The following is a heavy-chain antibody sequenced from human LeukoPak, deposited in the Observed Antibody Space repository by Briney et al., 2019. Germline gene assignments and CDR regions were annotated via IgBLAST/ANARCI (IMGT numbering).Heavy chain of an antibody. CDR1: GGSISSSNW. CDR3: ARGVRELELRRAYFDY. J-gene: IGHJ4*02. CDR2: IYHSGST. Sequence: SETLSLTCAVSGGSISSSNWWSWVRQPPGKGLEWIGEIYHSGSTNYNPSLKSRVTISVETSKNQFSLKLSSVTAADTAVYYCARGVRELELRRAYFDYWGQGTLVTVSS. D-gene: IGHD1-7*01. V-gene: IGHV4-4*02.